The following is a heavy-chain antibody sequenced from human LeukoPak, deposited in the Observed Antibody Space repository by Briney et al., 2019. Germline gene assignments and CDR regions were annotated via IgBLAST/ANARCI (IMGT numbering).Heavy chain of an antibody. CDR2: MNPNSGNT. Sequence: ASVKVSCKASGYTFTSYDINWVRQATGQGLEWMGWMNPNSGNTGYAQKFQGRVTRTRNTSISTAYMELSSLRSEDTAVYYCATTPTSIAVAGSEGDAFDIWGQGTMVTVSS. V-gene: IGHV1-8*01. D-gene: IGHD6-19*01. CDR3: ATTPTSIAVAGSEGDAFDI. J-gene: IGHJ3*02. CDR1: GYTFTSYD.